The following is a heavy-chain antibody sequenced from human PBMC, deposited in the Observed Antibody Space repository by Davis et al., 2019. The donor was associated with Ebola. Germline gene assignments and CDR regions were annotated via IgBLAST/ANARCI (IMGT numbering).Heavy chain of an antibody. V-gene: IGHV4-34*01. CDR2: VNDSENT. J-gene: IGHJ4*02. CDR1: GGSFSGYY. Sequence: SETLSLTCAVYGGSFSGYYWSYIRQSPGKGLEWIGEVNDSENTNYNPSLKSRVTISVDRLKNQFSLKLRSVTGADTAIYYCARTTRGSGWFLDYRGQGTLVTVSS. D-gene: IGHD6-19*01. CDR3: ARTTRGSGWFLDY.